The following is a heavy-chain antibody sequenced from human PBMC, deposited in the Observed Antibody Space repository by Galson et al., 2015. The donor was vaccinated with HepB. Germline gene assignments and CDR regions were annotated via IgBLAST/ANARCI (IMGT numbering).Heavy chain of an antibody. Sequence: SVKVSCKASGYTFTGYYMHWVRQAPGRGLEWMGWINPNSGGTNYAQKFQGWVTMTRDTSISTAYMELSRLRSDDTAVYYCARGGTVTTMVSAFDIWGQGTMVTVSS. CDR2: INPNSGGT. J-gene: IGHJ3*02. D-gene: IGHD4-17*01. CDR3: ARGGTVTTMVSAFDI. CDR1: GYTFTGYY. V-gene: IGHV1-2*04.